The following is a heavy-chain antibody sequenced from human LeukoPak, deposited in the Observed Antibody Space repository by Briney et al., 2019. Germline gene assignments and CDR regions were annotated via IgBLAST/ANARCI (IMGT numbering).Heavy chain of an antibody. J-gene: IGHJ4*02. CDR3: ACRWLQLLF. D-gene: IGHD5-24*01. CDR1: GFIFSRYG. V-gene: IGHV3-23*01. CDR2: ISGSGDGT. Sequence: GGSLRLSCAASGFIFSRYGMHWVRQAPGKGLEWVSGISGSGDGTYYADSVKGRFTIFRDNSKNTLYLQMNSLRVEDTAIYYCACRWLQLLFWGQGTLVTVSS.